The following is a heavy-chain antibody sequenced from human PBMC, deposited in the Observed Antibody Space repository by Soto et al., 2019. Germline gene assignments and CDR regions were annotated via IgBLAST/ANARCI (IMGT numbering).Heavy chain of an antibody. V-gene: IGHV1-46*01. Sequence: QVQLVQSGAEVKKPGASVKVSCKASGYTFTRYYMHWVRQAPGQGLEWMGIINPSGGSTSYAQKFEVRGXXTXDKXTVYMELNSLRSEDTAVYYCASSHYESSGYSGFDPWGQGTLVTVSS. CDR1: GYTFTRYY. J-gene: IGHJ5*02. D-gene: IGHD3-22*01. CDR3: ASSHYESSGYSGFDP. CDR2: INPSGGST.